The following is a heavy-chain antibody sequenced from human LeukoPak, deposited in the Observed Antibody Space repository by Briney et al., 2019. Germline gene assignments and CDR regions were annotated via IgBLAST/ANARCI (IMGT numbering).Heavy chain of an antibody. CDR3: ARVSRYCSGGSCYFDY. CDR2: IYSGGST. J-gene: IGHJ4*02. Sequence: SSETLSLTCAVYGGSFSGYYWSWVRQAPGKGLEWVSVIYSGGSTYYADSVKGRFTISRDNSKNTLYLQMNSLRAEDTAVYYCARVSRYCSGGSCYFDYWGQGTLVTVSS. V-gene: IGHV3-53*01. CDR1: GGSFSGYY. D-gene: IGHD2-15*01.